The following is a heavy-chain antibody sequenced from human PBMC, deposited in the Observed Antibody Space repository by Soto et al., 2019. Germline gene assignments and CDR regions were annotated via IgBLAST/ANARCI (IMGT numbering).Heavy chain of an antibody. CDR1: GYTFTSYA. J-gene: IGHJ4*02. CDR2: INAGNGNT. V-gene: IGHV1-3*01. Sequence: GASVKVSCKASGYTFTSYAMHWVRQAPGQRFEWMGWINAGNGNTKYSQKFQGRFTISRDNSDNSLYLDMNSLRAEDTGRYFCAKEIFAAAYAATSAFDLWGQGTLVTVSS. CDR3: AKEIFAAAYAATSAFDL. D-gene: IGHD2-8*01.